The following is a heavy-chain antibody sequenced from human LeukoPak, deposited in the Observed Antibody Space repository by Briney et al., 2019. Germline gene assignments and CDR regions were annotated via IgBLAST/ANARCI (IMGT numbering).Heavy chain of an antibody. Sequence: SETLPLTCTVSGDSISSSSYYWGWIRQPPGKGLEWIGSIYYSGSTYYNPSLKSRVTISVDTSKNQFSLNLRSVTAADTAVYYCARGNNWFDPWGQGTLVTVSS. J-gene: IGHJ5*02. CDR2: IYYSGST. V-gene: IGHV4-39*07. CDR3: ARGNNWFDP. CDR1: GDSISSSSYY.